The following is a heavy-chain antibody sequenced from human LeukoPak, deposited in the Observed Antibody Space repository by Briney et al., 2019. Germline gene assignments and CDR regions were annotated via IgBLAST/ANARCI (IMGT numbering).Heavy chain of an antibody. J-gene: IGHJ4*02. CDR3: ARAPITSPFYFDY. CDR1: GFAFDEHG. Sequence: GGSLRLSCTASGFAFDEHGMSWVRQVRGKGREWVSGINWSGGSTGYADPLRGRFTISRDNAKNSLYLQMDSLRAEDTALYYCARAPITSPFYFDYWGQGTLVTVSS. CDR2: INWSGGST. D-gene: IGHD2-2*01. V-gene: IGHV3-20*04.